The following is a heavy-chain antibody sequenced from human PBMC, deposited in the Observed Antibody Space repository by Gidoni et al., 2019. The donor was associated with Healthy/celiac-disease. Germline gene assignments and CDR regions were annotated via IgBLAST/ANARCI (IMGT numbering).Heavy chain of an antibody. D-gene: IGHD3-10*01. CDR1: GYTFTGYY. Sequence: VQLAQSGAEVKKPGASVTVSCKASGYTFTGYYMHWVRQAPGQGLEWMGWINPNSGGTNYAQKFQGRVTMTRDRSISTAYMELSRLRSDDTAVYYCARDGSLRGDWFDPWGQGTLVTVSS. CDR3: ARDGSLRGDWFDP. V-gene: IGHV1-2*02. J-gene: IGHJ5*02. CDR2: INPNSGGT.